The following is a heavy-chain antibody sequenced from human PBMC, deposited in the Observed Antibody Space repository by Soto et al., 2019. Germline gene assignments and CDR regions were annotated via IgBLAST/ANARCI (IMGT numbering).Heavy chain of an antibody. CDR1: GFTFTNHY. Sequence: PGGSLRLSCAASGFTFTNHYMDWVRQAPGKGLEWVGRSRKKGDSYTTEYAASVKGRFTISRDDSKNSLYLQMNSLTTDDTAVYYCARDPPPYESSGYYWDWGQGTLVTVSS. J-gene: IGHJ4*02. CDR3: ARDPPPYESSGYYWD. D-gene: IGHD3-22*01. V-gene: IGHV3-72*01. CDR2: SRKKGDSYTT.